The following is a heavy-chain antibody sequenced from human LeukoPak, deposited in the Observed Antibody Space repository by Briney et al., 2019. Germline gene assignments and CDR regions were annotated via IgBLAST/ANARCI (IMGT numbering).Heavy chain of an antibody. Sequence: GASEKVSCKASGYTFTGYYMHWVRQAPGQGLEWMGWINPNSGGTNYAQKLQGRVTMTTDTSTSTAYMELRSLRSDDTAVYYCARGYSSSSYFDYWGQGTLVTVSS. CDR1: GYTFTGYY. CDR2: INPNSGGT. V-gene: IGHV1-2*02. J-gene: IGHJ4*02. D-gene: IGHD6-6*01. CDR3: ARGYSSSSYFDY.